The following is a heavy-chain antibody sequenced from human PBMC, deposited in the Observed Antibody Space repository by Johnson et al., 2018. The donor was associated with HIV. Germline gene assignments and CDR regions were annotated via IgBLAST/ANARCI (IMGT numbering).Heavy chain of an antibody. CDR3: VKGIDSSSWYAFDI. J-gene: IGHJ3*02. Sequence: QVQLVESGGGVVQPGRSLRLSCAASGFTFSSNVMHWVRQAPGKGLERVVVISYAGSNKSYADSVKGRFTISRDNSKNTLYLQMNSLRAEDTAVYYCVKGIDSSSWYAFDIWGQGTMVTVSS. CDR1: GFTFSSNV. V-gene: IGHV3-30-3*01. D-gene: IGHD6-13*01. CDR2: ISYAGSNK.